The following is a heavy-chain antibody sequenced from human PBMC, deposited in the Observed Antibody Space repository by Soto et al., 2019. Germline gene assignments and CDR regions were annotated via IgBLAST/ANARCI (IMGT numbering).Heavy chain of an antibody. CDR1: GFTFSSYA. D-gene: IGHD3-3*01. CDR2: ISGSGGST. CDR3: AKGRRGDFWSGYYFDY. Sequence: GGSLRLSCAASGFTFSSYAMSWVRQAPGKGLEWVSAISGSGGSTYYTDSVKGRFTISRDNSKNTLYLQMNSLRAEDTAVYYCAKGRRGDFWSGYYFDYWGQGTLVTVSS. J-gene: IGHJ4*02. V-gene: IGHV3-23*01.